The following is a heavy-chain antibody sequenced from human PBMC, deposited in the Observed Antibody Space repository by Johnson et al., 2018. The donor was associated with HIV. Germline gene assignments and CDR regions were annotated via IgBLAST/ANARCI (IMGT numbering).Heavy chain of an antibody. V-gene: IGHV3-66*03. J-gene: IGHJ3*02. CDR1: GFTVSSNY. D-gene: IGHD1-26*01. CDR2: IDTTGDT. Sequence: VQLVESGGGLIQPGGSLRLSCAASGFTVSSNYMSWVRQAPRKGLEWVSGIDTTGDTYYPGSVKGRFTISRDTSKNTLYLQMNSLRAEDTAVYYCARGVGKDAFDIWGQGTLVTVS. CDR3: ARGVGKDAFDI.